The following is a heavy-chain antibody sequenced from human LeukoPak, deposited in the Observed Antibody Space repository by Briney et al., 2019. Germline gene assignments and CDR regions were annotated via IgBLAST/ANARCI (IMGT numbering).Heavy chain of an antibody. CDR3: ARDPYSGNYGNYYYYYMDV. CDR2: ITSSGTYI. V-gene: IGHV3-21*01. Sequence: PGGSLRLSCAASGFTFSSYWMNWVRQAPGRALEWVTTITSSGTYIFYADSVKGRFTISRDNAKYSLYLQMNSLGPEDTAVYYCARDPYSGNYGNYYYYYMDVWGKGTTVTISS. D-gene: IGHD1-26*01. CDR1: GFTFSSYW. J-gene: IGHJ6*03.